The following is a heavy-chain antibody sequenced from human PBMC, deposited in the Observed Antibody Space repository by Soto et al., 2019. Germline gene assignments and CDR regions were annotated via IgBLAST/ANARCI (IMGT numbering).Heavy chain of an antibody. J-gene: IGHJ4*02. Sequence: ASVKVSCKASGYTFTGYYMHWVRQAPGQGLEWMGWINPNSGGTNYAQKFQGWVTMTRDTSISTAYMELSRLRSDDTAVYYCARDPYCSGGSCYSGSFVPYFDYWGQGTLVTVSS. CDR2: INPNSGGT. CDR1: GYTFTGYY. CDR3: ARDPYCSGGSCYSGSFVPYFDY. D-gene: IGHD2-15*01. V-gene: IGHV1-2*04.